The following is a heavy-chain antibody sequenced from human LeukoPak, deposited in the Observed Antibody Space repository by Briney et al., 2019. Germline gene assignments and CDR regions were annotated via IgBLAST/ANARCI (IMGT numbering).Heavy chain of an antibody. D-gene: IGHD3-3*01. CDR1: GFTFSSYA. J-gene: IGHJ4*02. V-gene: IGHV3-23*01. CDR2: ISGSGGST. CDR3: AKTPRGYDFWSGIFDY. Sequence: PGGSLRLSCAASGFTFSSYAMSWVRQAPGKGLEWVSAISGSGGSTYYADSVKGRFTISRDNSKNTPYLQINSLRAEDTAVYYCAKTPRGYDFWSGIFDYWGQGTLVTVSS.